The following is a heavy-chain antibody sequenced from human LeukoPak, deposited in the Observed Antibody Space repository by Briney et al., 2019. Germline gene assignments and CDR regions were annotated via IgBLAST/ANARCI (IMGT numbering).Heavy chain of an antibody. CDR2: ISSSSSYI. D-gene: IGHD6-13*01. V-gene: IGHV3-21*01. CDR3: AVFKAAAGTR. Sequence: GGSLRLSCAASGFTFSSYSMNWVRQAPGKRLEWVSSISSSSSYIYYADSVKGRFTISRDNAKNSLYLQMNSLRAEDTAVYYCAVFKAAAGTRWGQGTLVTVSS. CDR1: GFTFSSYS. J-gene: IGHJ4*02.